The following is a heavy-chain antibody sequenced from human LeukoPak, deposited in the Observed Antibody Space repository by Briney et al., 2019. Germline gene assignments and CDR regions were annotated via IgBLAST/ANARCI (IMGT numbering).Heavy chain of an antibody. CDR1: GGSISSSSYY. CDR3: ARQTRYWEPPGFDY. V-gene: IGHV4-39*01. Sequence: PSETLSLTCTVSGGSISSSSYYWGWIRQPPGKGLEWIGNIYYSGSTYYNPSLKSRVTTSVDTSKNQFSLKLTSVTAADTAVYYCARQTRYWEPPGFDYWGQGTLVTVSS. D-gene: IGHD1-26*01. J-gene: IGHJ4*02. CDR2: IYYSGST.